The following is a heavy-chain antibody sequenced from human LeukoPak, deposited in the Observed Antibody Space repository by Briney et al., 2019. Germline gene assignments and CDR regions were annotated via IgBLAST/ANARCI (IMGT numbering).Heavy chain of an antibody. J-gene: IGHJ4*02. CDR3: ARDQRHSYGKYFDP. CDR2: VTYETT. CDR1: GDALSTYY. Sequence: PSGTLSLTCSLSGDALSTYYWNWVRQTPGKGLEWIGHVTYETTAYNPPLKSRVTISLDTSKNEFSLQLRSVTAADTAVYFCARDQRHSYGKYFDPWSQGILVSVSS. D-gene: IGHD5-18*01. V-gene: IGHV4-4*08.